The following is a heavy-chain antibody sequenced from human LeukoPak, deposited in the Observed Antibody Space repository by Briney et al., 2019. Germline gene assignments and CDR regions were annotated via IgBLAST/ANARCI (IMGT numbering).Heavy chain of an antibody. V-gene: IGHV3-53*01. Sequence: GGSLRLSCAASGFTVSSNYMSWVRQAPGKGLECVSAIDRGVGSTYYADSVKGRFTISRDNSKNTLYLQMNNLRVDDTAVYYCAKKGQADDGGKPDWGQGTLVTVSS. CDR2: IDRGVGST. CDR3: AKKGQADDGGKPD. CDR1: GFTVSSNY. J-gene: IGHJ4*02.